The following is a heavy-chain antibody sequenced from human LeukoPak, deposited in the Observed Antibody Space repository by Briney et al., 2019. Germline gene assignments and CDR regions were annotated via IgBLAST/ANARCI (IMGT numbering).Heavy chain of an antibody. Sequence: GGSLRLSCAASGFTFSGYVMSWVRQAPGKGLEWVSAISGSGGSTYYTDSVKGRFTMSRDNSKNTLYLQMNSLRAEDTAVYYCARGDGYNFFDYWGQGTLVTVSS. J-gene: IGHJ4*02. CDR3: ARGDGYNFFDY. CDR2: ISGSGGST. CDR1: GFTFSGYV. D-gene: IGHD5-24*01. V-gene: IGHV3-23*01.